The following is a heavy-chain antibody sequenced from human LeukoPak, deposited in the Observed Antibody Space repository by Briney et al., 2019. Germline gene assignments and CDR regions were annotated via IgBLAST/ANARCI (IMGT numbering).Heavy chain of an antibody. V-gene: IGHV3-49*04. Sequence: PGGSLRLSCTASGFTFGDDAVSWVRQAPGKGLEWVGFIGSKAYGGTTEYAASVEGRFIISRDDSRGVAYLQMNSLKTEDTAVYYCGSSTGYYSDYFDYWGQGTLVTVSS. CDR2: IGSKAYGGTT. CDR3: GSSTGYYSDYFDY. CDR1: GFTFGDDA. D-gene: IGHD3-22*01. J-gene: IGHJ4*02.